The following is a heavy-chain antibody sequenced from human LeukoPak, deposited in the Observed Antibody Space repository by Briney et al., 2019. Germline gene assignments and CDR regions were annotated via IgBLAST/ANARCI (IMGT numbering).Heavy chain of an antibody. CDR3: ARDLGGENLFDY. Sequence: PGGSLRLSCAASGFTFSSYSMNWVRQAPGKGLEWVSSISSSSSYIYYADSVKGRFTISRDNAKNSLYPQMNSLRAEDTAVYYCARDLGGENLFDYWGQGTLVTVSS. V-gene: IGHV3-21*01. CDR2: ISSSSSYI. CDR1: GFTFSSYS. J-gene: IGHJ4*02. D-gene: IGHD1-26*01.